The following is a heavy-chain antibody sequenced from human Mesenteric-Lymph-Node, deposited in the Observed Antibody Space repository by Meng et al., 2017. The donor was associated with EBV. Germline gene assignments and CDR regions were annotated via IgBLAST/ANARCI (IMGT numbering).Heavy chain of an antibody. Sequence: EVQLVESGXXLVKPGGSLRLSCAASGFTFSSYNMNWVRQAPGKGLEWVSSISSSSSYIYYADSVKGRFTISRDNAKNSLYLQMNSLRAEDTAVYYCARVISADGRLDYWGQGTLVTVSS. CDR3: ARVISADGRLDY. J-gene: IGHJ4*02. D-gene: IGHD3-10*01. V-gene: IGHV3-21*01. CDR1: GFTFSSYN. CDR2: ISSSSSYI.